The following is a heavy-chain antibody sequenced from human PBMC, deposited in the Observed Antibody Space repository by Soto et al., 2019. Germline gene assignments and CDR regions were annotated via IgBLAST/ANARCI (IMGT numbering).Heavy chain of an antibody. V-gene: IGHV4-31*03. CDR3: AMFLSGYCSSTSCQDDAFDI. CDR1: GGSISSVGYY. D-gene: IGHD2-2*01. CDR2: IYYSGST. J-gene: IGHJ3*02. Sequence: SETLSLTCTVSGGSISSVGYYWSWVRQHPGKGLEWIGYIYYSGSTYYNPSLKSRLTISVDTSKNQFSLKLNSVTAADTAMYYCAMFLSGYCSSTSCQDDAFDIWGQGTMVTVSS.